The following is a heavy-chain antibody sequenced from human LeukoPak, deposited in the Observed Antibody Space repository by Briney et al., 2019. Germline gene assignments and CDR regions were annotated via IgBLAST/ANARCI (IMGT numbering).Heavy chain of an antibody. J-gene: IGHJ4*02. CDR3: ARAPPYSSSPGNDY. CDR2: MNPNSGNT. CDR1: GYTFTSYD. D-gene: IGHD6-6*01. V-gene: IGHV1-8*01. Sequence: GASVKVSCKASGYTFTSYDINWVRQATGQGLEWMGWMNPNSGNTGYAQKFQGRVTMTRNTSISTAYMELSSLRSEDTAVYYCARAPPYSSSPGNDYWGQGTLVTVSS.